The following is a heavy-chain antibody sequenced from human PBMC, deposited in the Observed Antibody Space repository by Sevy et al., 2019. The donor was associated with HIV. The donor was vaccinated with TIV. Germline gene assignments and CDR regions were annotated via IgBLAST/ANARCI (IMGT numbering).Heavy chain of an antibody. Sequence: SETLSLTCTVSGGSISSGGYYWSWIRQHPGKGLEWIGYIYYSGSTSYNPSLKSRVTISVDTSKNQFSLKLSSVTAADTAVYYCANYYYDSSGYYAFDIWGQGTMVTVSS. V-gene: IGHV4-31*03. D-gene: IGHD3-22*01. CDR3: ANYYYDSSGYYAFDI. CDR1: GGSISSGGYY. J-gene: IGHJ3*02. CDR2: IYYSGST.